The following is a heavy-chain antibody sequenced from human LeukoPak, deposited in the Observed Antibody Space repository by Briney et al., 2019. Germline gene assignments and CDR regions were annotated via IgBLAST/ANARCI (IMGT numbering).Heavy chain of an antibody. CDR2: ISGSGGST. CDR1: GFTSSSYA. J-gene: IGHJ4*02. Sequence: GGSLRLSCAASGFTSSSYAMSWFRQAPGKGLEWVSAISGSGGSTYYADSVKGRFTISRDNSKNTLYLQMNSLRAEDTAVYYCAKDGVGFGEPFDYWGQGTLVTVSS. CDR3: AKDGVGFGEPFDY. D-gene: IGHD3-10*01. V-gene: IGHV3-23*01.